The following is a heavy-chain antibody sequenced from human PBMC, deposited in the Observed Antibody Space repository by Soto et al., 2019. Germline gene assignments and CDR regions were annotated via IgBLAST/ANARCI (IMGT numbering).Heavy chain of an antibody. V-gene: IGHV3-74*01. J-gene: IGHJ6*03. D-gene: IGHD1-1*01. CDR3: ARIGTGYYYMDV. Sequence: EVQLVESGGGLVQPGGSLRLSCAASGFTFSSYWMHWVRQAPGEGLIWVSRINSDGSRTTYADSVKGRFIISRDNAKNTVYLQLNSLSAEDTAVYYCARIGTGYYYMDVWGKGTTVTVSS. CDR1: GFTFSSYW. CDR2: INSDGSRT.